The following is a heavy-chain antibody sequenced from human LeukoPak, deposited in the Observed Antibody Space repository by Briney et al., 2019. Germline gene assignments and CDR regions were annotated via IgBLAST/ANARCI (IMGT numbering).Heavy chain of an antibody. CDR1: GYSFTSHG. CDR2: ISAYNGNT. Sequence: ASVKVSCKASGYSFTSHGISWVRQAPGQGLEWMGWISAYNGNTNYAQKLQGRVTMTTDTSTSIAYMELRSLRSDDTAVYYCARDVPYSSSWYVYYYGMDVWGQGTTVTVSS. J-gene: IGHJ6*02. D-gene: IGHD6-13*01. CDR3: ARDVPYSSSWYVYYYGMDV. V-gene: IGHV1-18*01.